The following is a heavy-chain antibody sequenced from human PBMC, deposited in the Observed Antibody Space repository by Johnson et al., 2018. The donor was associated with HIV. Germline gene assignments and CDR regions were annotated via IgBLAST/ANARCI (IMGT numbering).Heavy chain of an antibody. J-gene: IGHJ3*02. V-gene: IGHV3-53*01. CDR1: GFTVSSNY. CDR3: AREAWGFGERVDAFDI. D-gene: IGHD3-10*01. Sequence: VQLVESGGGLIQPGGSLRLSCAASGFTVSSNYMSWVRQAPGKGLEWVSVIYSGGSTYYADSVKGRFTISRDNSKNTLYLQMNSLRAEDTAVYYCAREAWGFGERVDAFDIWGQGTMVTVSS. CDR2: IYSGGST.